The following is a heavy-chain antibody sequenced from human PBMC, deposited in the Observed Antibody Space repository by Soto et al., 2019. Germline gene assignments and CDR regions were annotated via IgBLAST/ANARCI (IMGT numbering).Heavy chain of an antibody. J-gene: IGHJ6*02. D-gene: IGHD3-16*01. V-gene: IGHV1-2*02. CDR3: ARAGRGGSYYYYYGMDV. Sequence: ASVKVSCKASGYTFTGYYMHWVRQAPGQGLEWMGWINPNSGGTNYAQKFQGRVTMTRDTSISTAYMELSRLRSDNTAVYYCARAGRGGSYYYYYGMDVWGQGTTVTVSS. CDR2: INPNSGGT. CDR1: GYTFTGYY.